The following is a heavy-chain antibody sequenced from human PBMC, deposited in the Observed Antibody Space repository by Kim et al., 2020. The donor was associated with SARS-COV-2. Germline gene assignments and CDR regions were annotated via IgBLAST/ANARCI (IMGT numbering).Heavy chain of an antibody. D-gene: IGHD5-18*01. J-gene: IGHJ4*02. CDR3: AIPGRGYSYGYPAY. V-gene: IGHV3-43*01. Sequence: GGSLRLSCAASGFTFDDYTMHWVRQAPGKGLEWVSLISWDGGSTYYADSVKGRFTISRDNSKNSLYLQMNSLRTEDTALYYCAIPGRGYSYGYPAYWGQGTLVTVSS. CDR2: ISWDGGST. CDR1: GFTFDDYT.